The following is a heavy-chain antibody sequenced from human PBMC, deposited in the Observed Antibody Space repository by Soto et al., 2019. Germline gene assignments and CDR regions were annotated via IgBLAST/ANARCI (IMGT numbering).Heavy chain of an antibody. J-gene: IGHJ4*02. D-gene: IGHD3-10*01. CDR2: IYWDDDK. CDR3: AHRQEYYYGSGSYRDY. V-gene: IGHV2-5*02. Sequence: QITLKESGPTLVKPTQTLTLTCTFSGFSLSTSGVGVGWIRQPPGKALEWLALIYWDDDKRYSPSLKSRLTITTDTSKNQVVLTMTNLDPVDTATYYCAHRQEYYYGSGSYRDYWGQGTLVTVSS. CDR1: GFSLSTSGVG.